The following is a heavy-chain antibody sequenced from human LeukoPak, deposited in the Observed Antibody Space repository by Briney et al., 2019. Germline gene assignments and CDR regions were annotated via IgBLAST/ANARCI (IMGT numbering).Heavy chain of an antibody. CDR2: ICTSGST. V-gene: IGHV4-61*02. J-gene: IGHJ6*02. CDR3: ARAPDCSSTSCYTYHYGMDV. Sequence: PSQTLSLTCTVSGGSISSGSYYWSWIRQPAGKGLEWIGRICTSGSTNYNPSLKSRVTISVDTSKNQFSLKLSSVTAADTAVYYCARAPDCSSTSCYTYHYGMDVWGQGTTVTVSS. CDR1: GGSISSGSYY. D-gene: IGHD2-2*02.